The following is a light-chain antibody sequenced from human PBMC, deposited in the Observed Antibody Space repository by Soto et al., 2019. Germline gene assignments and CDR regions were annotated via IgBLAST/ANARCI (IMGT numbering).Light chain of an antibody. CDR3: CSYAGSYTWV. CDR1: SSDVGGYNY. Sequence: QSALTQPRSVSGSPGQSVTISCTGTSSDVGGYNYVSWYQQHPGKAPKLMIYDVSKRPSGVRDRFSGSKSGNTASLTISGLQAGDEADYYCCSYAGSYTWVFGGGTKLTVL. V-gene: IGLV2-11*01. CDR2: DVS. J-gene: IGLJ3*02.